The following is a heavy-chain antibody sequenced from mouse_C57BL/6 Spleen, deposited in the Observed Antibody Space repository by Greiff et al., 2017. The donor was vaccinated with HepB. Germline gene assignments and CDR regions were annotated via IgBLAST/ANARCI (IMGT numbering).Heavy chain of an antibody. J-gene: IGHJ3*01. Sequence: EVQLQESGPELVKPGASVKIPCKASGYTFTDYNMDWVKQSHGKSLEWIGDINPNNGGTNYNQKFKGKATLTVDKSSSTAYMELRSLTSEDTAVYYCARLDDDWFAYWGQRTLVTVSA. CDR3: ARLDDDWFAY. CDR2: INPNNGGT. CDR1: GYTFTDYN. V-gene: IGHV1-18*01.